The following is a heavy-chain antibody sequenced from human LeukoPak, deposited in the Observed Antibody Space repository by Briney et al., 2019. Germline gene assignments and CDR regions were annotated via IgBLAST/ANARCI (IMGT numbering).Heavy chain of an antibody. D-gene: IGHD2-15*01. CDR1: GGSISSGGYY. V-gene: IGHV4-31*03. J-gene: IGHJ5*02. CDR3: AGEDCSGGSCYSSP. Sequence: PSQTLSLTCTVSGGSISSGGYYWSWIRQHPGKGLEWIGYIYYSGSTYYNPSLKSRVTISVDTSKNQFSLKLSSVTAADTAVYYCAGEDCSGGSCYSSPWGQGTLVTVSS. CDR2: IYYSGST.